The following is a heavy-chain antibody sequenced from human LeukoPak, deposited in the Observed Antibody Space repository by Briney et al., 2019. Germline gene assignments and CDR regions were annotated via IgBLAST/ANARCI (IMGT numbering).Heavy chain of an antibody. V-gene: IGHV4-4*07. J-gene: IGHJ4*02. D-gene: IGHD3-10*01. CDR3: VRNGYGSRSTY. CDR2: VHISRGT. CDR1: GGSISSDY. Sequence: SETLSLTCTVSGGSISSDYWSWIRQSAGKGLEWIGRVHISRGTSYNPSLKSRVTMSADTSKNQCSLNLSSVTATDTAVYYCVRNGYGSRSTYWGQGALVTVSS.